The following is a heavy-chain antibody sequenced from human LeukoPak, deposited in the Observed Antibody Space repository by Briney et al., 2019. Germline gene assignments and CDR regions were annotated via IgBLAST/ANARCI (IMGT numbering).Heavy chain of an antibody. CDR2: ISGDGGNT. D-gene: IGHD3-10*01. CDR3: ARVGAKGGWYFDL. J-gene: IGHJ2*01. Sequence: GGSLRLSCAASGFTFDDYAMHWVRQAPGKGLEWVSLISGDGGNTYYADSLKSRFTISRDNAKNSLYLQMNSLRAEDTAVYHCARVGAKGGWYFDLWGRGTLVTVSS. V-gene: IGHV3-43*02. CDR1: GFTFDDYA.